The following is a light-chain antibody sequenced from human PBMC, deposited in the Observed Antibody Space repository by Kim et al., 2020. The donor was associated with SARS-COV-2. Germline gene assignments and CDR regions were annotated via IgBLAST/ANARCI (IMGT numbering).Light chain of an antibody. V-gene: IGKV3-15*01. J-gene: IGKJ2*01. CDR1: QSVSNK. Sequence: EIVMTQSPGTLSVSPGERATLSCRASQSVSNKLAWYQQRPGQSPRLLIYGASTRATGIPARFSGSGSGTEFTLTISSLQSEDFAVYFCQQYNNWPPYTFGQGTKLEIK. CDR2: GAS. CDR3: QQYNNWPPYT.